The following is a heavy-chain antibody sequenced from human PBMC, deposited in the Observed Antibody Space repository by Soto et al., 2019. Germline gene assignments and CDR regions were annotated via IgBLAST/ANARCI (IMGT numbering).Heavy chain of an antibody. CDR2: ISSDGSNK. Sequence: QVQLVESGGGVVQPGRSLRLSCAASGFTFSTYTVHWVRQAPGKGLEWVSVISSDGSNKYYADSVQGRFTISRDRFKNTLYLQMNRLRPEDTAVYYCARESPGYYYYGLAVRGQGTTVIVSS. CDR3: ARESPGYYYYGLAV. J-gene: IGHJ6*02. V-gene: IGHV3-30-3*01. CDR1: GFTFSTYT.